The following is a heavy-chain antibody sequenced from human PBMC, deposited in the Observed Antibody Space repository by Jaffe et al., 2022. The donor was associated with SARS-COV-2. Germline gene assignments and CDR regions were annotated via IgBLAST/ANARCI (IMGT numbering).Heavy chain of an antibody. V-gene: IGHV3-9*01. Sequence: EVQLVESGGGLVQPGRSLRLSCAASGFTFDDYAMHWVRQAPGKGLEWVSGISWNSGSIGYADSVKGRFTISRDNAKNSLYLQMNSLRAEDTALYYCARVEMATITPSYFDYWGQGTLVTVSS. CDR2: ISWNSGSI. D-gene: IGHD5-12*01. J-gene: IGHJ4*02. CDR1: GFTFDDYA. CDR3: ARVEMATITPSYFDY.